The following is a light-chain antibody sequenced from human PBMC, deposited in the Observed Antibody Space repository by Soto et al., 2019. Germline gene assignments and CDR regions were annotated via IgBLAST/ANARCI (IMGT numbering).Light chain of an antibody. J-gene: IGLJ1*01. CDR3: SSYAGSSNG. Sequence: QSVLTQPPSASGSPGQSVAISCTGTSSDVGGYNYVSWYQQHPGKAPILMIYEVNKRPSGVPDRFSGSKSGNTASLTVSGLQAEDEADYYCSSYAGSSNGFGTGTKVTVL. CDR1: SSDVGGYNY. CDR2: EVN. V-gene: IGLV2-8*01.